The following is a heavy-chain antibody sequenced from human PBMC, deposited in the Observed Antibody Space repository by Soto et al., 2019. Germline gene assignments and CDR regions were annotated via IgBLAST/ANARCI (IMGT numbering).Heavy chain of an antibody. D-gene: IGHD1-26*01. CDR2: ITYDGSNQ. CDR1: GFIFSSYT. Sequence: GGSLRLSCAASGFIFSSYTMHWVRQAPGKGLEWVGVITYDGSNQYYADSVKGRFTISRDNSRNMLFLQMNSLRPDDTAVYYCAREPSGSYTEFDYWGQGTLVTVS. V-gene: IGHV3-30-3*01. CDR3: AREPSGSYTEFDY. J-gene: IGHJ4*02.